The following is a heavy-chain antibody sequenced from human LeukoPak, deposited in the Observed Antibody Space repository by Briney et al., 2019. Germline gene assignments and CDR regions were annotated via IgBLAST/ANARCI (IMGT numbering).Heavy chain of an antibody. Sequence: GGSLRLSCAASGFTFSSDAMHWVRQAPGKGLEYVSAISSNGGSTYYANSVKGRFTISRDNSKNTLYLQMGSLRAEDMAVYYCARAGGGDYGDYYYYYGMDVWGQGTAVTVSS. J-gene: IGHJ6*02. CDR3: ARAGGGDYGDYYYYYGMDV. D-gene: IGHD4-17*01. CDR2: ISSNGGST. CDR1: GFTFSSDA. V-gene: IGHV3-64*01.